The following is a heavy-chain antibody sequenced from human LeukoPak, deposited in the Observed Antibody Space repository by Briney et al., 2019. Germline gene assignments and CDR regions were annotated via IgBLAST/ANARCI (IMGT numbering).Heavy chain of an antibody. CDR3: ASTYYQGGMDV. D-gene: IGHD3-16*01. Sequence: GGSLRLSCAASGFTFSSYSMNWVRQAPGKGLEWVSYISSSSGSTIYYADSVKGRFTISRDNAKNSLYLQMNSLRAEDTAVYYCASTYYQGGMDVWGQGTTVTVSS. CDR2: ISSSSGSTI. J-gene: IGHJ6*02. V-gene: IGHV3-48*04. CDR1: GFTFSSYS.